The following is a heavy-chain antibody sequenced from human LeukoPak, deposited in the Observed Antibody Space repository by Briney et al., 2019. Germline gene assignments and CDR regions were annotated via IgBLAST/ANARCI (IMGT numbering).Heavy chain of an antibody. CDR1: GGSISSYY. J-gene: IGHJ4*02. V-gene: IGHV4-4*07. CDR2: IYGSGST. D-gene: IGHD3-22*01. Sequence: PSETLSLTCTVSGGSISSYYWSWIRQPAGKGLEWIGRIYGSGSTNYNPSLWGRVTMSVDTSKNQASLNLRSVTAADTAVYYCARDLGGLYYDSSGTDYWGQGTLVTGSS. CDR3: ARDLGGLYYDSSGTDY.